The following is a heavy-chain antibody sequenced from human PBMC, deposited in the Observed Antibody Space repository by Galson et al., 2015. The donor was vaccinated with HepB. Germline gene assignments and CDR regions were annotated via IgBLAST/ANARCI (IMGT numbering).Heavy chain of an antibody. J-gene: IGHJ6*02. V-gene: IGHV3-23*01. CDR2: ISGSGYRT. Sequence: SLRLSCAASGFTFSSYAVNWVRQAPGKGLEWVSGISGSGYRTYYADSVKGRFTISRDNSQNTLYLQMNRLRAEDTGIYYCVKDIGRSTTSYLSYYAMDVWGQGTTVTVSS. CDR1: GFTFSSYA. CDR3: VKDIGRSTTSYLSYYAMDV. D-gene: IGHD1-1*01.